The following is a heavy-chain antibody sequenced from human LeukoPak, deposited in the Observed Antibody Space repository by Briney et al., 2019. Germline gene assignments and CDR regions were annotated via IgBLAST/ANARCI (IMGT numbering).Heavy chain of an antibody. J-gene: IGHJ3*02. CDR3: ARGGYSGYPEAFDI. V-gene: IGHV4-59*01. D-gene: IGHD5-12*01. CDR2: IYYSGST. CDR1: GGSISSYY. Sequence: SETLSLTCTVSGGSISSYYWSWIRQPPGKGLEWIGYIYYSGSTNYNPSLKSRVTISVDTSKNQFSLKLSSVTAADTAVYYCARGGYSGYPEAFDIWGQGTMVTVSS.